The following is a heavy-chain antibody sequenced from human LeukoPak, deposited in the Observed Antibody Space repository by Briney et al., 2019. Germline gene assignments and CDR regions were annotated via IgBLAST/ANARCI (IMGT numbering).Heavy chain of an antibody. D-gene: IGHD5-18*01. CDR3: AREDTAMVRIDY. J-gene: IGHJ4*02. Sequence: ASVKVSCKASGYTFTGYYMHWVRQAPGQGLEWMGIINPSGGSTSYAQKFQGRVTMTRDTSTSTVYMELSSLRSEDTAVYYCAREDTAMVRIDYWGQGTLVTVSS. CDR2: INPSGGST. CDR1: GYTFTGYY. V-gene: IGHV1-46*01.